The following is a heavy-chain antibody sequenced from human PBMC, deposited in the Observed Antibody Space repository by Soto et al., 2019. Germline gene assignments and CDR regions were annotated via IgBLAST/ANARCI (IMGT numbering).Heavy chain of an antibody. CDR1: GYSFTSYW. CDR3: ARLKYCSGGSCYGRLPADY. V-gene: IGHV5-51*01. D-gene: IGHD2-15*01. J-gene: IGHJ4*02. Sequence: PGESLKISCKDSGYSFTSYWIGWVRQMPGKGLEWMGIIYPDDSDTRYSPSFQGQVTISADKSISTAYLQWSSLKASDTAMYYCARLKYCSGGSCYGRLPADYWGQGTLVIVSS. CDR2: IYPDDSDT.